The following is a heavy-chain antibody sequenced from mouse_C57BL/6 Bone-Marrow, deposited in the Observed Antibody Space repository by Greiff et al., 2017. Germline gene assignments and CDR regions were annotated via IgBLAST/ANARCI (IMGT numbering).Heavy chain of an antibody. Sequence: LLESGAELARPGASVKLSCKASGYTFTSYGISWVKQRTGQGLEWIGKIYPRSGNTYYNEKFKGKATLTADKSSSTAYMELRSLTSEDSAFYFCARERLRRGIFDYWGQGTTLTVSS. V-gene: IGHV1-81*01. CDR3: ARERLRRGIFDY. CDR2: IYPRSGNT. J-gene: IGHJ2*01. D-gene: IGHD2-4*01. CDR1: GYTFTSYG.